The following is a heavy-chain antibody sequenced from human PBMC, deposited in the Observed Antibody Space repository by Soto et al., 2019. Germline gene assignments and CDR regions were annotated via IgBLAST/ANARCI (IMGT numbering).Heavy chain of an antibody. D-gene: IGHD4-4*01. CDR3: ARGPYTDGLDV. CDR2: IYSGGST. CDR1: GFTVSSNY. V-gene: IGHV3-53*01. J-gene: IGHJ6*02. Sequence: PGGSLRLSCAASGFTVSSNYMSWVRQAPGKGLEWVSVIYSGGSTYYADSVKGRFTISRDNSKNTLYLQMNGLRAEDTAVYYCARGPYTDGLDVWGQGATVTVSS.